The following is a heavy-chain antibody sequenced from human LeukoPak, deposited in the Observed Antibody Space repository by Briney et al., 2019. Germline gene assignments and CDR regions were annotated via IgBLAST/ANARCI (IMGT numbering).Heavy chain of an antibody. CDR2: IRHDGTDQ. D-gene: IGHD7-27*01. Sequence: PGGSLRLSCAGSGFTFSVHWVRQVPGKGREWLTFIRHDGTDQHYADSVRGRFTISRDNSKHTVYLQMNSLRPEDTALYYCAKDGNWASVSWGQGTLVTVSS. V-gene: IGHV3-30*02. J-gene: IGHJ5*02. CDR3: AKDGNWASVS. CDR1: GFTFS.